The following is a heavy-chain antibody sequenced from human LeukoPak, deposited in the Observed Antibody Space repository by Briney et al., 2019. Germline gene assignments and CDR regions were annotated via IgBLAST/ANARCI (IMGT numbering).Heavy chain of an antibody. D-gene: IGHD1-1*01. CDR1: GFTFSTFG. Sequence: WGSLRLSCAASGFTFSTFGMSWVRQAPERGLEWVANIKEDGSEGYYVDSVKGRFTVTRDNAKSSLFLQMNSLRAEDTAIYYCARGSPFGTTDFWGQGTLVTVSS. CDR2: IKEDGSEG. J-gene: IGHJ4*02. CDR3: ARGSPFGTTDF. V-gene: IGHV3-7*01.